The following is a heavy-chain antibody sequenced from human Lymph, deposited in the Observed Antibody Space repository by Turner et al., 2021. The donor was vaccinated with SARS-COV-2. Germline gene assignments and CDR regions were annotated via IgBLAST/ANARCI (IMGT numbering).Heavy chain of an antibody. CDR3: ARDSPYCSSTSCYDP. D-gene: IGHD2-2*01. CDR2: IIPILAIA. V-gene: IGHV1-69*10. Sequence: QVQLVQSGSEVKKPGSSLKVPCKASGGTFSSYAIPWVRQAPGQGLEWRGGIIPILAIANYAQKFQGRVTITADKSTSTAYMELSSLTAEDTAVYYCARDSPYCSSTSCYDPWGQGTLVTVSS. J-gene: IGHJ5*02. CDR1: GGTFSSYA.